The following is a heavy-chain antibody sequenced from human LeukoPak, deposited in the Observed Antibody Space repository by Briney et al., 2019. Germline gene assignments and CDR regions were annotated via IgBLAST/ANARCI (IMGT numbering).Heavy chain of an antibody. CDR2: ITYDGNNK. CDR1: GFTFRNYG. D-gene: IGHD1-26*01. Sequence: HPGGSLRLSCAASGFTFRNYGMHWVRQAPGKGLEWVAVITYDGNNKYYADSVKGQFTISRDNSKNTLYLQMNSLRAEDTAVYYCARGGSPPEALGDAFDIWGQGTMVTVSS. V-gene: IGHV3-30*03. CDR3: ARGGSPPEALGDAFDI. J-gene: IGHJ3*02.